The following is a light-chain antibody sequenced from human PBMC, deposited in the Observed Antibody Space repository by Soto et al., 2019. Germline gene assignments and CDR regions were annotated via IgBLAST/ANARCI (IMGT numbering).Light chain of an antibody. CDR1: SSDVGAYNF. Sequence: QSVLTQPASVSGSPGQSVTISCTGTSSDVGAYNFDSWYQHHPGRAPQLMIYNVSDRPSGVSNRFSGSKSGNTASLTISRLQAEDESDYYCSSYSTISTVVFGGGTKLTVL. CDR2: NVS. J-gene: IGLJ2*01. V-gene: IGLV2-14*03. CDR3: SSYSTISTVV.